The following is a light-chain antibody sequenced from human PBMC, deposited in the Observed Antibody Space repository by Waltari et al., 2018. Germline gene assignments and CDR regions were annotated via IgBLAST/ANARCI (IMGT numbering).Light chain of an antibody. CDR2: KAS. CDR1: RSISGW. J-gene: IGKJ2*01. CDR3: QHYSIYPYT. V-gene: IGKV1-5*03. Sequence: DIQMTQSPSTLSASVGDRVTITCRASRSISGWLAWYQQKPGKAPNLLIYKASTLQSGVPSRFSGSGSGTEFTLTISSLQPDDFATYYCQHYSIYPYTFGQGTKVDIK.